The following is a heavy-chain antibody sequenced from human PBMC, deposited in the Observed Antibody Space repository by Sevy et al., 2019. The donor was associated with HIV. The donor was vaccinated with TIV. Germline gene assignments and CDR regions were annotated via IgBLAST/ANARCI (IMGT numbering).Heavy chain of an antibody. V-gene: IGHV3-21*01. CDR2: ISSSSSYI. D-gene: IGHD3-10*01. Sequence: GGSLRLSCAASGFTFSSYSMNWVRQAPGKGLEWVSSISSSSSYIYYADSVKGRFTISRDNAKNSLYLQMNSLRAEDTAVIFCARDRSGFGEPYYFDYWGQGTLVTVSS. CDR3: ARDRSGFGEPYYFDY. CDR1: GFTFSSYS. J-gene: IGHJ4*02.